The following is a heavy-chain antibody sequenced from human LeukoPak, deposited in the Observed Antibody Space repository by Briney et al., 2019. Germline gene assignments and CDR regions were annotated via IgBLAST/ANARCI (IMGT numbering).Heavy chain of an antibody. J-gene: IGHJ4*02. CDR3: AKDAAPVVATVISLFDY. CDR1: GFTFSSYG. D-gene: IGHD5-12*01. V-gene: IGHV3-23*01. CDR2: ISGSGGST. Sequence: PGGSLRLSCAASGFTFSSYGMSWVRQAPGKGLEWVSAISGSGGSTYYADSVKGRFTISRDNSKNTLYLQMNSLRAEDTAVYYCAKDAAPVVATVISLFDYWGQGTLVTVSS.